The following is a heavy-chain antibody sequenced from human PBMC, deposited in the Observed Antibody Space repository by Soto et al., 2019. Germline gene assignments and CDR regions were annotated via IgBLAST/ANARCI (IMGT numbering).Heavy chain of an antibody. J-gene: IGHJ4*02. CDR1: GFTFSSYA. Sequence: GGSLRLSCAASGFTFSSYAMSWVRQAPGKGLERVSAISGSGGSTYYADSVKGRFTISRNNSKNTLYLQMNSLRAEDTAVYYCAKDPPHLREVPAYFDYWGQGTLVTVSS. D-gene: IGHD2-15*01. CDR3: AKDPPHLREVPAYFDY. V-gene: IGHV3-23*01. CDR2: ISGSGGST.